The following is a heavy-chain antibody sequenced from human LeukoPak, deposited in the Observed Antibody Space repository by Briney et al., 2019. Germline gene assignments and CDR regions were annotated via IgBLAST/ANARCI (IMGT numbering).Heavy chain of an antibody. CDR3: ARASSKQLAGYLPDGFDI. CDR2: ISYDGSNK. CDR1: GFTFSSYG. Sequence: PGGSLRLSCAASGFTFSSYGMHWVRQAPGKGLEWVAVISYDGSNKYYADSVKGRFTISRDNAKNSLSLQMNSLRADDAAVYYCARASSKQLAGYLPDGFDIWGQGTMVTVSS. D-gene: IGHD3-9*01. J-gene: IGHJ3*02. V-gene: IGHV3-30*03.